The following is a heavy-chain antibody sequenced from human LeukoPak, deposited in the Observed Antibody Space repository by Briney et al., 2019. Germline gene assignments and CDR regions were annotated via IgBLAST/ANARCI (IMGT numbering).Heavy chain of an antibody. J-gene: IGHJ1*01. V-gene: IGHV1-18*01. CDR2: ISAYKGNI. CDR1: AYTFTSHR. D-gene: IGHD2-2*02. CDR3: ASDNRDCSSTSCYMSWEH. Sequence: ASVKLSCTAAAYTFTSHRISWLRQAPGQGNEWIGWISAYKGNIKYAQKLQGRVTMTTDTSTSTAYMALRRLRSDDTAVYYCASDNRDCSSTSCYMSWEHWGQGTLVNVSS.